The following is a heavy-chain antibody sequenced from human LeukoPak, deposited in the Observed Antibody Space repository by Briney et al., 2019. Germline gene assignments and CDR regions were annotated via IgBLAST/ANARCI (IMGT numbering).Heavy chain of an antibody. D-gene: IGHD3-22*01. Sequence: TGGSLRLSCAASGFTFDDYAMHWVRQAPGKGLEWVSGISWNSGSIGYADSVKGRFTISRDNAKNSLYLQMNSLRAEDTALYYCAKGLGWDSSGYSDYWGQGTLVTVSS. CDR1: GFTFDDYA. V-gene: IGHV3-9*01. J-gene: IGHJ4*02. CDR2: ISWNSGSI. CDR3: AKGLGWDSSGYSDY.